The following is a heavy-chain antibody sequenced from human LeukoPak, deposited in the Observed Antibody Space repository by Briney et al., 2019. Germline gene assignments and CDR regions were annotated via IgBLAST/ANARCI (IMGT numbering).Heavy chain of an antibody. V-gene: IGHV1-46*01. CDR2: INPSGGST. J-gene: IGHJ4*02. CDR1: GYTFTSYY. CDR3: ARDXLXRFLYYYYDSSGCLDY. Sequence: ASVKVSCKASGYTFTSYYMHWVRQAPGPGLEWMGIINPSGGSTSYAQKFQGRVTMTRDTSTSTVYMELSSLRSEDTAVYYCARDXLXRFLYYYYDSSGCLDYWGQGTLVTVSS. D-gene: IGHD3-22*01.